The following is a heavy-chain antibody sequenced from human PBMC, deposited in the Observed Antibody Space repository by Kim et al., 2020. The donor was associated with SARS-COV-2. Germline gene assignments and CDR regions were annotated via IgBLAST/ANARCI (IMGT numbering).Heavy chain of an antibody. J-gene: IGHJ4*02. Sequence: GGGLVKPGGSLRLSCATSGFTFSNAWMTWVRQAPGKGLEWVGHIKSRADHGTTDYAEPVKGRFFISRDDSKKTLYLQMLSLKPEDSAVYYCTTDSFDYSSSWYLDCWGQGTLVTVSS. CDR2: IKSRADHGTT. CDR3: TTDSFDYSSSWYLDC. D-gene: IGHD6-13*01. CDR1: GFTFSNAW. V-gene: IGHV3-15*01.